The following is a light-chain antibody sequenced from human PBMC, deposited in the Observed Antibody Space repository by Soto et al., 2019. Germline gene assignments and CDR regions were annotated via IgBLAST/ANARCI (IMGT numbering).Light chain of an antibody. Sequence: SYELTQPPSVSVAPGKTARITCGGNNIGSKSVHWYQQKPGQAPVLVIYYDSDRPSGIPERFSGSNSGNTATLTISRVEGGDEADYYCQVWDSSSDHPRVVFGGGTKLTVL. CDR1: NIGSKS. V-gene: IGLV3-21*04. CDR2: YDS. CDR3: QVWDSSSDHPRVV. J-gene: IGLJ2*01.